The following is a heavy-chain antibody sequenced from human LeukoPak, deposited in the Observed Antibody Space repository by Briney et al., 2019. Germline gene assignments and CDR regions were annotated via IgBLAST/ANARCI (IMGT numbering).Heavy chain of an antibody. Sequence: ASVTVSFMSSVCSFTDFYMHWVRQPAGQGLAGMGWINPNNGGKNYEQILQGRVTMTRATSMTTAYMEVSSLASDATAVYYCARGGRYCGNTTCLHWGQGALVTVAS. J-gene: IGHJ4*02. CDR3: ARGGRYCGNTTCLH. CDR2: INPNNGGK. V-gene: IGHV1-2*02. CDR1: VCSFTDFY. D-gene: IGHD2-2*01.